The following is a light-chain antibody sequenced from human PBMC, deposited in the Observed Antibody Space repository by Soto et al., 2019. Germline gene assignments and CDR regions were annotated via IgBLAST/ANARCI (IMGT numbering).Light chain of an antibody. CDR3: CSYAGSSTYV. CDR2: EGS. V-gene: IGLV2-23*01. Sequence: ALTQPASVSGSPGQSITISCTGTSSDVGSYNLVSWYQQHPGKAPKLMIYEGSKRPPGVSNRFSGSKSGNTASLTISGLQPEDEADSYRCSYAGSSTYVFGNGTMVTVL. CDR1: SSDVGSYNL. J-gene: IGLJ1*01.